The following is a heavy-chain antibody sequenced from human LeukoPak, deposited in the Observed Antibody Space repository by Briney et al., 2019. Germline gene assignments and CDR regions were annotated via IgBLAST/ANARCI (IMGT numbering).Heavy chain of an antibody. Sequence: GGSLRLSCAASVFTFSSHAMSWVRQAPAKGLEWVSAISDSGDNKQYTDSVKGRLTISRDNSKNTLYLQMNSLRADDTAVYYCAKSSRYGTGWYGRIDYWGQGTLVTVS. CDR2: ISDSGDNK. CDR1: VFTFSSHA. J-gene: IGHJ4*02. D-gene: IGHD6-19*01. CDR3: AKSSRYGTGWYGRIDY. V-gene: IGHV3-23*01.